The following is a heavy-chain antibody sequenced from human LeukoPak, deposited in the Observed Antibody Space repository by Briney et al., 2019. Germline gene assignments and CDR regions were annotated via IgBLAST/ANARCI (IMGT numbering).Heavy chain of an antibody. CDR3: ARERYFDWLLSLGYYYGMDV. D-gene: IGHD3-9*01. CDR1: RNIFTGYF. J-gene: IGHJ6*02. CDR2: ISAYNGNT. V-gene: IGHV1-18*04. Sequence: ASVKVSCKASRNIFTGYFIHWVRQAPGQGLEWMGWISAYNGNTNYAQKLQGRVTMTTDTSTSTAYMELRSLRSDDTAVYYCARERYFDWLLSLGYYYGMDVWGQGTTVTVSS.